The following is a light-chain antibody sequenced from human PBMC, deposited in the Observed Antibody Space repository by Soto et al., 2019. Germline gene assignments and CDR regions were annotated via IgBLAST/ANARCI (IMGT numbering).Light chain of an antibody. J-gene: IGLJ3*02. Sequence: QSVLTQSASVSGSPGQSITISCTGTSSDVGGYNYVSWYQQHPGKAPKLIIYDVSNRPSGVSTRFSGSKSGNTAPLTISGLQAEDEADYSCSSYTSTNSWVFGGGTKVTVL. V-gene: IGLV2-14*01. CDR3: SSYTSTNSWV. CDR2: DVS. CDR1: SSDVGGYNY.